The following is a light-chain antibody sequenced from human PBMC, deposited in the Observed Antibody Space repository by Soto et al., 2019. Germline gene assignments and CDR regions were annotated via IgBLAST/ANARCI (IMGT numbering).Light chain of an antibody. V-gene: IGLV2-14*01. J-gene: IGLJ1*01. Sequence: QSVLTQPASVSGSPGQSITISCTGTTSDFSRYNYVAWYQQLPGKAPKLLLYEVTNRPSGVSDRFSGSKSGNSASLTISGLQSDDEADYYCSSYTASTTLFLFGTGTKLTVL. CDR1: TSDFSRYNY. CDR2: EVT. CDR3: SSYTASTTLFL.